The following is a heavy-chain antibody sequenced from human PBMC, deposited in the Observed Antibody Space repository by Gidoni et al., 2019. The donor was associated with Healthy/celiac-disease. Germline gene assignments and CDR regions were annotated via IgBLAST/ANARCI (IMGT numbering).Heavy chain of an antibody. J-gene: IGHJ6*02. CDR2: INHSGST. CDR1: GGSFSGYY. D-gene: IGHD3-3*01. V-gene: IGHV4-34*01. CDR3: ARGGPYYDFWSGYYTVDYYGMDV. Sequence: QVQLQQWGAGLLKPSETLSLTCAVYGGSFSGYYWSWLRQPPGKGLEWIGEINHSGSTNYNPALKSRVTISVDTSKNQFPLKLSSVTAADTAVYYCARGGPYYDFWSGYYTVDYYGMDVWGQGTTVTVSS.